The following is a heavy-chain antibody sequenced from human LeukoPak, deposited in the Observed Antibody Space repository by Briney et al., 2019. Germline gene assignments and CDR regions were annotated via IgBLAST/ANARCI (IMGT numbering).Heavy chain of an antibody. V-gene: IGHV3-53*01. D-gene: IGHD6-6*01. J-gene: IGHJ4*02. CDR2: IYSGGST. CDR3: ARVWAYSSSSVFDY. CDR1: GFTVSSNY. Sequence: GGSLRLSCAASGFTVSSNYMSWVRQAPGKGLEWVSVIYSGGSTYYADSVKGRFTISRDNSKNTLYLQMNSLRVEDTAVYYCARVWAYSSSSVFDYWGQGTLVTVSS.